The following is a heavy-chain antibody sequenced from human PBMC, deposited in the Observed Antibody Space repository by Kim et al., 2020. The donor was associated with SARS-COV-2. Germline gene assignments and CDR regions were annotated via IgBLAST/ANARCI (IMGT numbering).Heavy chain of an antibody. CDR1: GFTFSSYA. J-gene: IGHJ5*02. CDR2: ISYDGSNK. CDR3: ARDWGIPDYGDYSGWFDP. V-gene: IGHV3-30-3*01. Sequence: GGSLRLSCAASGFTFSSYAMHWVRQAPGKGLEWVAVISYDGSNKYYADSVKGRFTISRDNSKNTLYLQMNSLRAEDTAVYYCARDWGIPDYGDYSGWFDPWGQGTLVTVSS. D-gene: IGHD4-17*01.